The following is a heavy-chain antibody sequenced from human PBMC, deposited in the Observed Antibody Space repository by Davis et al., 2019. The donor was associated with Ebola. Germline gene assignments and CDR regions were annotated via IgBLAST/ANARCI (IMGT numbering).Heavy chain of an antibody. Sequence: GESLKISCVASGFTFSSYSMNWVRQAPGKGLEWVSSISSSSSYMYYVDSVKGRFTISRDNTKNSLYLQMNSLRAEDTAVYYCARTKYFDSSSYYLNYFDSWGQGTLVTVSS. CDR2: ISSSSSYM. CDR3: ARTKYFDSSSYYLNYFDS. J-gene: IGHJ4*02. V-gene: IGHV3-21*01. CDR1: GFTFSSYS. D-gene: IGHD3-22*01.